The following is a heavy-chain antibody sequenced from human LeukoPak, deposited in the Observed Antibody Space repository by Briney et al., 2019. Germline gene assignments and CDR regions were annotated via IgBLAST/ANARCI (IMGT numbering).Heavy chain of an antibody. V-gene: IGHV4-30-2*01. Sequence: SETLSLTCAVSGGSISSGGYSWSWIRQPPGKGLEWIGYIYHSGSTYYNPSLKSRVTISVDRSKNQFSLKLSSVTAADTAVYYCARAIESITIFGVVNDAFDIWSQGTMVTVSS. J-gene: IGHJ3*02. CDR1: GGSISSGGYS. D-gene: IGHD3-3*01. CDR2: IYHSGST. CDR3: ARAIESITIFGVVNDAFDI.